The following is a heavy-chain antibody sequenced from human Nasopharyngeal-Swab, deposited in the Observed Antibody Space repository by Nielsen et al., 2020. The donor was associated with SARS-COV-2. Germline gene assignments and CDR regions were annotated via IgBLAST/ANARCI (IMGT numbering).Heavy chain of an antibody. CDR1: GFTFSSYA. CDR2: MSGSGGST. CDR3: AKDTWNYVVGYYYMDV. D-gene: IGHD1-7*01. J-gene: IGHJ6*03. Sequence: GESLKISCAASGFTFSSYAMSWVRQAPGKGLEWVAVMSGSGGSTYYADSVKGRFTISRDNSKNTLYLQMNSLRAEDTAVYYCAKDTWNYVVGYYYMDVWGKGTTVTVSS. V-gene: IGHV3-23*01.